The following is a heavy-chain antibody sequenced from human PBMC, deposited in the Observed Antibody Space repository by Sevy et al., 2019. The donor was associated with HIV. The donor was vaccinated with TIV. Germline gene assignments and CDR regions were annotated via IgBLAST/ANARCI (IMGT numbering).Heavy chain of an antibody. Sequence: GRSLRLSCTGSGFTFGDYAMSWVRQAPGKGLEWVAFLKHKPYGGTLDYAASVKGRFSISRDDSKSIAHLQMNDLKTEETAIYYCTLWKGAQSIFDYWGQGAVVTVSS. V-gene: IGHV3-49*04. J-gene: IGHJ4*02. CDR3: TLWKGAQSIFDY. D-gene: IGHD1-1*01. CDR2: LKHKPYGGTL. CDR1: GFTFGDYA.